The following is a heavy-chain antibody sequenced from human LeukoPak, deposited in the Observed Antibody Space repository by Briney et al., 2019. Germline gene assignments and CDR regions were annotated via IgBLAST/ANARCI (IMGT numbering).Heavy chain of an antibody. J-gene: IGHJ3*02. V-gene: IGHV3-7*01. CDR2: IKQDGSEK. Sequence: PGGSLRLSCVASGFSLRSYWMGWVRQAPGKGLEWVANIKQDGSEKFYVDSVKGRFTISRDNAENSLYLQMNSLRVEDMAVYYCARIYCSSTNCDRWNAFDIWGQGTMVTGSS. D-gene: IGHD2-2*01. CDR1: GFSLRSYW. CDR3: ARIYCSSTNCDRWNAFDI.